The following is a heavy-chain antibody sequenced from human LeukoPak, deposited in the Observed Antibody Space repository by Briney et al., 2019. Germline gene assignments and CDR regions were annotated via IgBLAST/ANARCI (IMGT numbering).Heavy chain of an antibody. D-gene: IGHD3-16*01. V-gene: IGHV3-23*01. CDR3: AKGVLENEYVWGIPIR. J-gene: IGHJ4*02. CDR1: GFTFSSYA. Sequence: GGSLRLSCAASGFTFSSYAMSWVRQAPGKGLEWVSAISGSGGRTYYADSVKGRFNISRDNSKNTLYLPMDRRETEDTAVYYCAKGVLENEYVWGIPIRWGQGTLVTVSS. CDR2: ISGSGGRT.